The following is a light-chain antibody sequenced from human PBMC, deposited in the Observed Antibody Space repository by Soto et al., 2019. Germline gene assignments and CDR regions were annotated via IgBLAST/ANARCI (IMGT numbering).Light chain of an antibody. V-gene: IGKV1-27*01. Sequence: DIQMTQSPSSLSASVGDRITITCRASQDLTNHLAWYQQRPGKVPDLLIYASSTLQTSVPSRFSSSGSGTDFTLTIISLQPENVATYYCQKYNSVPQTFGPGTKVDIK. J-gene: IGKJ1*01. CDR2: ASS. CDR3: QKYNSVPQT. CDR1: QDLTNH.